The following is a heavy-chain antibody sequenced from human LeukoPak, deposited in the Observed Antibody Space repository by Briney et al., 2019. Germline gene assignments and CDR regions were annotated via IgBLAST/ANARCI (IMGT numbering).Heavy chain of an antibody. CDR2: LSGSFGST. J-gene: IGHJ1*01. Sequence: GGSLRLSCAASGFTFSSYAMSWVRQASGKGLEWVSTLSGSFGSTYYADSVKGRFTISRDNSKNTLYLQMNSLRAEDTAVYYCAKEPPPIEYYYDSSGYFLDWGQGTLVTVSS. D-gene: IGHD3-22*01. CDR3: AKEPPPIEYYYDSSGYFLD. V-gene: IGHV3-23*01. CDR1: GFTFSSYA.